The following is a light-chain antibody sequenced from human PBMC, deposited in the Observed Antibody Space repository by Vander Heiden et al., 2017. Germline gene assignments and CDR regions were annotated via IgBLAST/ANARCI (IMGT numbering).Light chain of an antibody. Sequence: QSALTQPPSVSGSPGQSITISCTGTSSDVGGYNYVSWYQQHPGKATKRMIDEVSNRPSGVSNRFSGSKSGNKASRIISGLQAEDEADYYCSSYKSSSTYVVFGGGTKLTVL. CDR3: SSYKSSSTYVV. CDR2: EVS. V-gene: IGLV2-14*01. CDR1: SSDVGGYNY. J-gene: IGLJ2*01.